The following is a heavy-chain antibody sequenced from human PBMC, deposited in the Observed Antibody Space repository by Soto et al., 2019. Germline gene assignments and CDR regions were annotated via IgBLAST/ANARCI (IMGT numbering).Heavy chain of an antibody. CDR1: GFTFSSYA. Sequence: GGSLRLSCAASGFTFSSYAMHWVRQAPGKGLEWVAVISYDGSNKYYADSVKGRFTISRDNSKNTLYLQMNSLRAEDTAVYYCARELGYSYGYYYYGMDVWGQGTTVTVSS. V-gene: IGHV3-30-3*01. J-gene: IGHJ6*02. D-gene: IGHD5-18*01. CDR2: ISYDGSNK. CDR3: ARELGYSYGYYYYGMDV.